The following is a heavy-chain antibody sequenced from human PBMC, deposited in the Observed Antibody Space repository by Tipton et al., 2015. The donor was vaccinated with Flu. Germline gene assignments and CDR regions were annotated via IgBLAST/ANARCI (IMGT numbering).Heavy chain of an antibody. D-gene: IGHD1-14*01. CDR1: GGSISSGGFY. J-gene: IGHJ5*02. V-gene: IGHV4-31*03. CDR3: ARDEGRYNDWFDP. Sequence: GLVKPSQTLSLTCTVSGGSISSGGFYWSWIRQLPGKGLEWIGYIYYRGRTSYNPSLKSRVTMSVDTSKNQFSLNLTSVTAAGTAVYYCARDEGRYNDWFDPWGQGTLVIVSS. CDR2: IYYRGRT.